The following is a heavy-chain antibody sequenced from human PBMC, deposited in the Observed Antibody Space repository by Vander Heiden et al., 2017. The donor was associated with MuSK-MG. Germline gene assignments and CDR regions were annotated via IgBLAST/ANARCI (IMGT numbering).Heavy chain of an antibody. D-gene: IGHD2-2*03. CDR2: ISWNSGSI. CDR1: GFTFDDYA. J-gene: IGHJ4*02. CDR3: AKDIRMDRTDGLDY. V-gene: IGHV3-9*01. Sequence: EVQLVESGGGLVQPGRSLRLSCAASGFTFDDYAMHWVRQAPGKGLEWVSGISWNSGSIGYADSVKGRFTISRDNAKNSLYLQMNSMRAEDTALYYCAKDIRMDRTDGLDYWGQGTLVTVSS.